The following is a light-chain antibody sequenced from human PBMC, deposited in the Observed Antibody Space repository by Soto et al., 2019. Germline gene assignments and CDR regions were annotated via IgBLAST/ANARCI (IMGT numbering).Light chain of an antibody. J-gene: IGKJ4*01. CDR2: DAS. CDR3: QQFSSYQLT. CDR1: QTVRNNY. V-gene: IGKV3-20*01. Sequence: EFVLTQSPGTLSLSPGERATLSCRASQTVRNNYLAWYQQKPGQAPRLLIYDASSRATGIPDTFSGGGSGTDFTLTISRLEPEDFAVYYCQQFSSYQLTFGGGTKVDIK.